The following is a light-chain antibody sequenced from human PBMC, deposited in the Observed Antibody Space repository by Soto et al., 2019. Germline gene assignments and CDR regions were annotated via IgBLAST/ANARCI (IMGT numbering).Light chain of an antibody. V-gene: IGLV1-40*01. CDR3: QSYDSSLSGWV. J-gene: IGLJ1*01. CDR2: GNN. Sequence: QSALTQPPSVSGAPGQRVTISCTGSSSNVGAGYDVHWYQQFPGTAPKLVIYGNNNRPSGVPDRFSGSKSGTSASLAITGLQAEDEADYYCQSYDSSLSGWVFGTGTKVTVL. CDR1: SSNVGAGYD.